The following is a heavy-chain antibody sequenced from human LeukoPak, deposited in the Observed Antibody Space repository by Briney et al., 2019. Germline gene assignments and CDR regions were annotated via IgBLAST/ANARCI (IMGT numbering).Heavy chain of an antibody. D-gene: IGHD6-13*01. CDR3: AKYWYSSSWYTLDP. CDR1: GFTFSSYA. CDR2: ISGSGGST. J-gene: IGHJ5*02. Sequence: GGSLRLSCAASGFTFSSYAMSWVRQAPGKGLEWVSAISGSGGSTYYADSVKGRFTISRDNSKNTLYLQMNSLRAEDTAVYYCAKYWYSSSWYTLDPWGQGTLVTVSS. V-gene: IGHV3-23*01.